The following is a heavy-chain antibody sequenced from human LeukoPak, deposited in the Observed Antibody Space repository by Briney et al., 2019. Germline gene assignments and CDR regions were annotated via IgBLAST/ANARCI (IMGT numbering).Heavy chain of an antibody. Sequence: ASVKVSCKASGYTFTSYGISWVRQAPGQGLEWMGWISTYNGNTNYAQKLQGRVTMTTDTSTSTAYMELRSLRSDDAAVYYCAGGNYDFWSGYPTSTHYFDYWGQGTLVTVSS. CDR3: AGGNYDFWSGYPTSTHYFDY. CDR2: ISTYNGNT. CDR1: GYTFTSYG. J-gene: IGHJ4*02. D-gene: IGHD3-3*01. V-gene: IGHV1-18*01.